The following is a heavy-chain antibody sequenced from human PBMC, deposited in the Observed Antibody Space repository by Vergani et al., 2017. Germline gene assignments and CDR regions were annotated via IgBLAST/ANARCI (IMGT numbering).Heavy chain of an antibody. CDR1: GFTFSSYA. Sequence: QVQLVESGGGVVQPGRSLRLSCAASGFTFSSYAMHWVRQAPGKGLEWVAVISYDGSNKYYADSVKGRFTISRDNAKNTLYLQMNSLRAEDTAVYYCAWNPAQLEIIDDWGQGTLVTVSS. CDR3: AWNPAQLEIIDD. V-gene: IGHV3-30*04. D-gene: IGHD1-1*01. CDR2: ISYDGSNK. J-gene: IGHJ4*02.